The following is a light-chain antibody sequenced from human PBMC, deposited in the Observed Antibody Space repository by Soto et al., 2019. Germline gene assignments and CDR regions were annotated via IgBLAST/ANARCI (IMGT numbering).Light chain of an antibody. CDR2: GAS. CDR1: QRIDSS. V-gene: IGKV3-15*01. J-gene: IGKJ5*01. Sequence: ERVLTPVPATPSMSPRENATPSCRASQRIDSSVAWYQQIPGQPPRLLIFGASTKVTVIPARFSGSGSGTEFTLTISSLQSEDFGVYYCQQYHRWPITFGQGTRLEIK. CDR3: QQYHRWPIT.